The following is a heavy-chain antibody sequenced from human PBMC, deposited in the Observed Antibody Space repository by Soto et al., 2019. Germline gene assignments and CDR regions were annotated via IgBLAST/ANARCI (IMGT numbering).Heavy chain of an antibody. CDR2: MYYSGST. D-gene: IGHD6-13*01. J-gene: IGHJ4*02. CDR3: ARGYRQSGYSSSWVFDY. Sequence: QVQLRESGPGLVKPSQTLSLTCTVSGGSINSGGYYWNWIRQHPGKGLEWIGYMYYSGSTYYNPLLRSRVIISADTSENHFSLKLSSVTAADTAVYSGARGYRQSGYSSSWVFDYWGQGTLVNVSS. V-gene: IGHV4-31*03. CDR1: GGSINSGGYY.